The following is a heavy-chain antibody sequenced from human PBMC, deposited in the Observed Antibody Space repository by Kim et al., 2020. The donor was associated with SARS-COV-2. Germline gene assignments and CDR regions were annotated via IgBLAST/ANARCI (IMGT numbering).Heavy chain of an antibody. Sequence: GESLKISCQGSGSSFTNYWIGWARQVPGKGLEWMGIIYPRDSDTRYSPSFRGQVTISADESISTAFLQWNSLKASDSGMYYCARGRYRYTRDWFDPWGQGTQVTVSS. V-gene: IGHV5-51*01. J-gene: IGHJ5*02. CDR2: IYPRDSDT. CDR1: GSSFTNYW. D-gene: IGHD5-18*01. CDR3: ARGRYRYTRDWFDP.